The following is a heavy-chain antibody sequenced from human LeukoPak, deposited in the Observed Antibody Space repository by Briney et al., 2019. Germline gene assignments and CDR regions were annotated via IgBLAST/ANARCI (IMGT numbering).Heavy chain of an antibody. CDR2: ISSSRHI. J-gene: IGHJ1*01. CDR3: VRDFSTVTTAYLHH. CDR1: VFTFSSYS. Sequence: PGGSLRLSCAASVFTFSSYSMNWVRQAPGKGLEWVSSISSSRHIYYADSVKGRFTIFRDDAKNSLFLQMDSLRVEDTAMYYCVRDFSTVTTAYLHHWGQGTLLTVSS. V-gene: IGHV3-21*04. D-gene: IGHD4-17*01.